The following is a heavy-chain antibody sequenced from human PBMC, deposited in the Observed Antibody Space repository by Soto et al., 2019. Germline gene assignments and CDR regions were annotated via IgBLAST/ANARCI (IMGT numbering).Heavy chain of an antibody. V-gene: IGHV4-39*01. J-gene: IGHJ4*02. CDR1: GGSISTSSHY. D-gene: IGHD2-15*01. CDR3: ARHLGYCSGGSCYEIYNFDY. Sequence: SETLSLTCTVSGGSISTSSHYWGWIRQPPGKGLEYIGSIYYSGSTYYNPSLKSRVNISVDTSKKQFSLKLSSVTAADTAIYYCARHLGYCSGGSCYEIYNFDYWGQGTLVTVSS. CDR2: IYYSGST.